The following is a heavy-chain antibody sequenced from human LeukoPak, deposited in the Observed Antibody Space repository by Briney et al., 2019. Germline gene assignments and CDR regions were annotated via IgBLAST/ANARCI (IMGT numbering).Heavy chain of an antibody. D-gene: IGHD1-7*01. Sequence: GVSLRLSCAASGFTVSSNYMSWVRQAPGKGLEWVSVIYSGGSTYYADSVKGRFTISRDNSKNTLYLQMNSLRAEDTAVYYCARTNWNYEADAFDIWGQGTMVTVSS. CDR2: IYSGGST. J-gene: IGHJ3*02. V-gene: IGHV3-53*01. CDR1: GFTVSSNY. CDR3: ARTNWNYEADAFDI.